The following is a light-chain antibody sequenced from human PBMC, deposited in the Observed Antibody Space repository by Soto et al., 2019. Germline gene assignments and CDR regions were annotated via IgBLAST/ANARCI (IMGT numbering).Light chain of an antibody. Sequence: EIELTQSPGTLSLSPGERATLSCRASQSISTNYLAWYRQKPGQAPRLLIYGASSRATGIPDRFSGSGSGTDFSLTIRSLEPDDFAVYYCHHYGASPILTFGPGTKVDIK. CDR2: GAS. J-gene: IGKJ3*01. CDR1: QSISTNY. V-gene: IGKV3-20*01. CDR3: HHYGASPILT.